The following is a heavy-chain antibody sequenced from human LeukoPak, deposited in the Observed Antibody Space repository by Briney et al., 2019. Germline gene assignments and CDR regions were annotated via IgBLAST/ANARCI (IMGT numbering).Heavy chain of an antibody. V-gene: IGHV3-49*04. CDR1: GFTFGDYA. J-gene: IGHJ4*02. Sequence: GGSLRLSCTASGFTFGDYAMSWVRQAPGKGLEWVGFIRSKAYGGTTEYAASVKGRFTISRDDSKSIAYLQMNSLKTEDTAVYYCTRAGYSYSFFFDYWGQGTLVTVSS. CDR3: TRAGYSYSFFFDY. CDR2: IRSKAYGGTT. D-gene: IGHD5-18*01.